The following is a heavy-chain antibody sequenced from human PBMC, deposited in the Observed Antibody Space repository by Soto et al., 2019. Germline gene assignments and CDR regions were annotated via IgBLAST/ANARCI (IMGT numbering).Heavy chain of an antibody. V-gene: IGHV1-18*01. CDR2: ISAYNGNT. Sequence: GASVKVSCKASGYTFTSYGISWVRQAPGQGLEWMGWISAYNGNTNYAQKLQGRVTMTTDTSTSTAYMELRSLRSDDTAVYYCAMGAPGYSSSWYGNNWFDPWGQGTLVTVSS. J-gene: IGHJ5*02. CDR1: GYTFTSYG. CDR3: AMGAPGYSSSWYGNNWFDP. D-gene: IGHD6-13*01.